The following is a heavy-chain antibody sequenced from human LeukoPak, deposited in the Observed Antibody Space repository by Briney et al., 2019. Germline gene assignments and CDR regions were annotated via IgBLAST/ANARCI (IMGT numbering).Heavy chain of an antibody. CDR1: RSTFSSYS. J-gene: IGHJ4*02. V-gene: IGHV3-21*01. Sequence: GGSLRLSCAASRSTFSSYSMNWVRQAPGKGLEWVSSISSSSSYIYYADSVKGRFTISRDNAKNSLYLQMNSLRAEDTAVYYCARDIPRYYGSGIDYWGQGTLVTVSS. CDR3: ARDIPRYYGSGIDY. CDR2: ISSSSSYI. D-gene: IGHD3-10*01.